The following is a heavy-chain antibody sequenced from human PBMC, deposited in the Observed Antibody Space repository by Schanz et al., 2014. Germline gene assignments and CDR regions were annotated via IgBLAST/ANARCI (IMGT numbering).Heavy chain of an antibody. J-gene: IGHJ6*02. D-gene: IGHD6-6*01. CDR3: AKGSMAARPLLPTDYYFYGTDI. Sequence: QVQLVDSGGGVVQPGRSLRLSCAASGFKFSIYAMHWVRQAPGKGLEWVAVIWYDGTDRYYADSVKGRFTISRDNSKNTLYLQMNSLRAEDTAVYYCAKGSMAARPLLPTDYYFYGTDIWGQGTTVTVS. V-gene: IGHV3-33*06. CDR1: GFKFSIYA. CDR2: IWYDGTDR.